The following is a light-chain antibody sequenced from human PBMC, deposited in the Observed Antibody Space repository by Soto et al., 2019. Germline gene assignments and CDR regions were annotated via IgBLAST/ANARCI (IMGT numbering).Light chain of an antibody. J-gene: IGLJ1*01. V-gene: IGLV1-40*01. CDR3: QSYDSSLSVSYV. Sequence: QSALTQPPSISGAPGQRVTISCTGSSSNIGAGSDVHWYHQLPGTAPKLLIYGNTNRPSGVPDRFSGSKSGTSASLVITGLQAEDEADYYCQSYDSSLSVSYVFGTGTKLTVL. CDR1: SSNIGAGSD. CDR2: GNT.